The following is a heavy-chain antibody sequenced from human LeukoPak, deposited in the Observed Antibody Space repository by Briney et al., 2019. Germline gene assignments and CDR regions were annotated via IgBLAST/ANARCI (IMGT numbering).Heavy chain of an antibody. J-gene: IGHJ4*02. CDR2: MYSGGST. CDR1: GFTVNNNY. D-gene: IGHD6-19*01. V-gene: IGHV3-53*01. Sequence: PGGSLRLSCAASGFTVNNNYVSWARQAPEKGLECLSVMYSGGSTYYADSVKGRFTISRDNSKNALFLKMNSLRVDDTAVYYCARDHVSSGWYVGFDYWGQGTLVTVSS. CDR3: ARDHVSSGWYVGFDY.